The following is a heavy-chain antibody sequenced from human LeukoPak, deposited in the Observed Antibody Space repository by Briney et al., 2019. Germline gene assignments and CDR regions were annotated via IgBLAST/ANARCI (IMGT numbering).Heavy chain of an antibody. CDR1: GYTFTSYA. CDR3: ARDLRGSYCGPTIGY. J-gene: IGHJ4*02. Sequence: ASVKVSCKASGYTFTSYAMHWVRQAPGQRLEWMGWINAGNGNTKYSQKFQGRVTITRDTSASTAYMELSSLRSEDTAVYYCARDLRGSYCGPTIGYWGQGTLVTVSS. D-gene: IGHD1-26*01. CDR2: INAGNGNT. V-gene: IGHV1-3*01.